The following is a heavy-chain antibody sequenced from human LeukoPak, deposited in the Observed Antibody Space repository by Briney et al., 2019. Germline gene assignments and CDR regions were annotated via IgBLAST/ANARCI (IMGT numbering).Heavy chain of an antibody. Sequence: GGSLRLSCAASGFTVSSNYMSWVRQAPGKGLEWVSVIYSGGSTYYADSVKGRFTISRDNSKNTLYLQMNSLRAEDTDVYYCARGRMGGPYYFDYWGQGTLVTVSS. J-gene: IGHJ4*02. CDR1: GFTVSSNY. CDR3: ARGRMGGPYYFDY. D-gene: IGHD3-16*01. V-gene: IGHV3-53*01. CDR2: IYSGGST.